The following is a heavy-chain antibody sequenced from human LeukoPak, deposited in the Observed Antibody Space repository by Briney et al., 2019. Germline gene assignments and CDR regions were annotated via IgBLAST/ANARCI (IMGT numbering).Heavy chain of an antibody. V-gene: IGHV3-7*03. J-gene: IGHJ4*02. Sequence: PGGSLRLSCAASGFTFTTFWMNWIRQAPGKGLEWVANIKHDGSEKYYVDSVKGRFTISRDNAKNSLYLQMNSLRAEDTAVYYCARGRAFDHWGQGTLVTVSS. CDR2: IKHDGSEK. CDR1: GFTFTTFW. CDR3: ARGRAFDH.